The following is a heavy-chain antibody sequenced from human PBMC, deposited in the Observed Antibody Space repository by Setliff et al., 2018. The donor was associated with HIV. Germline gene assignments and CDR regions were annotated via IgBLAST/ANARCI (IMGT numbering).Heavy chain of an antibody. J-gene: IGHJ5*02. D-gene: IGHD3-9*01. Sequence: GASVKVSCKASGYTFTSYDINWVRQAPGQGLEWMGWISAYNGNTNYAQKLQGRVTMTTDTSTSTAYMELRSLSSDDTAVYFCARARLQGIVTAVGPRDNCLDPWGQGTRVTVSS. CDR2: ISAYNGNT. V-gene: IGHV1-18*01. CDR1: GYTFTSYD. CDR3: ARARLQGIVTAVGPRDNCLDP.